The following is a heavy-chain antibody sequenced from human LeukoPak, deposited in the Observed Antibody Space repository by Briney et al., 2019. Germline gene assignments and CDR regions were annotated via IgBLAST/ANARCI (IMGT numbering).Heavy chain of an antibody. CDR3: TRGGGDFFGSGPGDL. D-gene: IGHD3-10*01. V-gene: IGHV3-21*01. Sequence: GGSLRLSCAASGFTFSSYTMDWVRQAPGKGLEWVSCISGSGFNIYYADSMKGRLTISRDNAKNSLYLQMNSLRAEDTAVYYCTRGGGDFFGSGPGDLWGRGSLVTVSS. J-gene: IGHJ2*01. CDR1: GFTFSSYT. CDR2: ISGSGFNI.